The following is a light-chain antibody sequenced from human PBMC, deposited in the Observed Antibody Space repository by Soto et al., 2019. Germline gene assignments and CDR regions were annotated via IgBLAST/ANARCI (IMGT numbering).Light chain of an antibody. J-gene: IGKJ5*01. CDR3: QQRSNWPPIT. CDR1: QSVSSN. Sequence: EIGMKQSPATLSVYPGERATLSCRASQSVSSNLAWYQQKPGQAPRLLIYGASTRATGIPAKFSGGGSGTEFTLTISSLEPEDFAVYYCQQRSNWPPITFGQRT. CDR2: GAS. V-gene: IGKV3-15*01.